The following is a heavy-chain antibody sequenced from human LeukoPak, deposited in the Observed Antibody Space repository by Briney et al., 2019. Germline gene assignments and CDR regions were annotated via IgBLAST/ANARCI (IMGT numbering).Heavy chain of an antibody. Sequence: GGSLRLSCAASGFTFSDYYMSWIRQAPGKGLEWVSYISSSGSALYYADSVKGRFTISRDNAKNSLYLQMNSLTPEDTAVYYCARGYSYAYTDYWGQGTLVTVSS. CDR3: ARGYSYAYTDY. V-gene: IGHV3-11*01. J-gene: IGHJ4*02. CDR2: ISSSGSAL. D-gene: IGHD5-18*01. CDR1: GFTFSDYY.